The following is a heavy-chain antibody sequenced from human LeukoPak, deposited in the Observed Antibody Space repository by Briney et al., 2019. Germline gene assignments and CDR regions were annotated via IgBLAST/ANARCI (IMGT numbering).Heavy chain of an antibody. CDR3: ARDKSVGATPFDY. V-gene: IGHV3-7*05. CDR2: IKQDGSEK. CDR1: GFTFSNYW. D-gene: IGHD1-26*01. Sequence: GGSLRRSCAASGFTFSNYWMGWVRQAPGKGLERVANIKQDGSEKYYVDSVKGRFTISRDNAKKSLYLQMNSLRTEDTAVYYCARDKSVGATPFDYWGQGTLVTVSS. J-gene: IGHJ4*02.